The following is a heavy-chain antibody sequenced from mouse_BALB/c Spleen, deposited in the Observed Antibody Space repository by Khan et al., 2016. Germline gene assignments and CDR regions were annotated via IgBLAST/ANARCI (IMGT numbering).Heavy chain of an antibody. CDR2: INTYSGES. D-gene: IGHD1-1*01. Sequence: QIQLVQSGPELKKPGKTVKISCKASGYTFTNYGMNWVKQAPGKGLKWMGWINTYSGESTYADDFKGRFAFSLETSANTAYLQIHNLNNEDTATYFCARYRYYYGSSGYFDVWGAGTTVTVSS. V-gene: IGHV9-3-1*01. CDR1: GYTFTNYG. CDR3: ARYRYYYGSSGYFDV. J-gene: IGHJ1*01.